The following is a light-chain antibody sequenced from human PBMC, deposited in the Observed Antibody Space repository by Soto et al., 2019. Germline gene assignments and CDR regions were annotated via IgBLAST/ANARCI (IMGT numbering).Light chain of an antibody. J-gene: IGLJ1*01. V-gene: IGLV2-11*01. CDR2: DVS. CDR3: CSYAGIYTYV. Sequence: QSVLTQPRSVSGSPGQSVTISCTGTSSDVGGYNYVSWYQQHPGKAPKLMIYDVSQRPSGVPDRFYGSKSGNTASLTISGLQAEVEADYYCCSYAGIYTYVFGTGTKVTVL. CDR1: SSDVGGYNY.